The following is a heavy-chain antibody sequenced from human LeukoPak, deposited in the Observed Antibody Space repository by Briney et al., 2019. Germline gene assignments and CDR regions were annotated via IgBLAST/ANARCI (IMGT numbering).Heavy chain of an antibody. V-gene: IGHV3-7*04. Sequence: PGGSLRLSCAASGFTFSSYWMSWVRQVPGKGLEWVANIKEDGSGIYYVDSVEGRFTISRDNSKNTLYLQMNSLRAEDTAVYYCARGDILTGYYIDYWGQGTLVTVSS. D-gene: IGHD3-9*01. J-gene: IGHJ4*02. CDR3: ARGDILTGYYIDY. CDR2: IKEDGSGI. CDR1: GFTFSSYW.